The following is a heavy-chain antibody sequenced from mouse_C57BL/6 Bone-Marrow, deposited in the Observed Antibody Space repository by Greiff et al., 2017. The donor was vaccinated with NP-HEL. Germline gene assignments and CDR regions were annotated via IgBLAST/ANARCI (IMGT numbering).Heavy chain of an antibody. CDR2: INPSTGGT. CDR3: ARGGNYYGSSPWFAY. Sequence: EVQLQQSGPELVKPGASVKISCKASGYSFTGYYMNWVKQSPEKSLEWIGEINPSTGGTTYNQKFKAKATLTVDKSSSTAYMQLKSLTSEDSAVYYCARGGNYYGSSPWFAYWGQGTLVTVSA. CDR1: GYSFTGYY. V-gene: IGHV1-42*01. D-gene: IGHD1-1*01. J-gene: IGHJ3*01.